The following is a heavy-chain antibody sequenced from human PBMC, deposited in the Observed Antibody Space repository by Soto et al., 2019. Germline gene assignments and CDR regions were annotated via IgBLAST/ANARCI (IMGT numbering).Heavy chain of an antibody. J-gene: IGHJ4*02. CDR1: GFTFRSNA. CDR2: ISGSGGNT. Sequence: GGSLRLSCAASGFTFRSNAMTWVRQAPGKGPEWVSTISGSGGNTYYADSVKGRFTVSRDNSKNTLSLQMSGLIAEDTAIYFCAKASRYNSGWIDNWGQGTLVTVSS. D-gene: IGHD6-19*01. V-gene: IGHV3-23*01. CDR3: AKASRYNSGWIDN.